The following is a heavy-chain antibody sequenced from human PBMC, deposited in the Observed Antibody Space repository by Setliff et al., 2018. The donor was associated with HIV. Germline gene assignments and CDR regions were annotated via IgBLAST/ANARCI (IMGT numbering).Heavy chain of an antibody. J-gene: IGHJ4*02. Sequence: KPSETLSLTCTVSGASISSGGYYWSWIRQHPVKGLEWIGYIYYTGTTFYNPSLESRLIISLDTPKNQFSLRLTSVTAADTAVYYCARLGTRTVAADADFDSWGQGALVTVSS. V-gene: IGHV4-31*03. CDR1: GASISSGGYY. CDR3: ARLGTRTVAADADFDS. CDR2: IYYTGTT. D-gene: IGHD2-15*01.